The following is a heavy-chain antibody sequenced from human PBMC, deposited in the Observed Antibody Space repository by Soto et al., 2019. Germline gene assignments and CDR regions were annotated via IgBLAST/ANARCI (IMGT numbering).Heavy chain of an antibody. J-gene: IGHJ4*02. V-gene: IGHV3-64D*06. D-gene: IGHD2-15*01. CDR1: GFTFSDRY. CDR2: VSTSGRST. CDR3: VKQAHGLDGVAFDY. Sequence: GGSLRLSCAASGFTFSDRYMDWVRQVPGKGLEAISAVSTSGRSTYYADSVKDRFTISRDNSKNTLFLQMGSLRPEDTAIYYCVKQAHGLDGVAFDYWGQGTQVTVSS.